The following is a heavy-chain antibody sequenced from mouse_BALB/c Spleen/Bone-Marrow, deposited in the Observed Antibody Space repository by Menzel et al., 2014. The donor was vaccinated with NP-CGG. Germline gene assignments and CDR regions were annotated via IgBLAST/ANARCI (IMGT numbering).Heavy chain of an antibody. J-gene: IGHJ4*01. CDR1: GYTFTSYN. V-gene: IGHV1-12*01. CDR3: ARNYYGYYYALDY. D-gene: IGHD1-1*01. Sequence: LQESGAELVKPGASVKMSRKASGYTFTSYNMHWVKQTPGQGLEWIGAIYPGNGDTSYNQKFKGKATLTADKSSSTAYMLLSSLTSEDSAVYYCARNYYGYYYALDYWGQGTSITVSS. CDR2: IYPGNGDT.